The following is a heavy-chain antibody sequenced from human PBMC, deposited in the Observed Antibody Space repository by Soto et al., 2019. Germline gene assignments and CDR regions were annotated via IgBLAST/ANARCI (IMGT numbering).Heavy chain of an antibody. J-gene: IGHJ4*02. D-gene: IGHD1-20*01. CDR2: IHQDGSDK. V-gene: IGHV3-7*01. Sequence: GGSLRLSCAASGFTFSSYWMSWVRQAPGKGLEWVANIHQDGSDKYYMGSVKGRFTISRDNAKNSLYLQMNSLRAEDTAVYYCARGYNNALDYWGQGTLVTVSS. CDR3: ARGYNNALDY. CDR1: GFTFSSYW.